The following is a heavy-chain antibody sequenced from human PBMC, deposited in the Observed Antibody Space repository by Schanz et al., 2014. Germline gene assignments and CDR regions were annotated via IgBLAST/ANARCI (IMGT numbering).Heavy chain of an antibody. V-gene: IGHV1-69*04. CDR3: ARDFSAYVGNYFDY. Sequence: QVQLVQSGAEVKKPGASVKVSCKASGYTFTSYGISWVRQAPGQGLEWMGRIIPILGIANYAQNFQGRVTITADKSTSTSYMELTSLRFDDTAVYYCARDFSAYVGNYFDYWGQGTLVTVSS. J-gene: IGHJ4*02. CDR1: GYTFTSYG. CDR2: IIPILGIA. D-gene: IGHD5-12*01.